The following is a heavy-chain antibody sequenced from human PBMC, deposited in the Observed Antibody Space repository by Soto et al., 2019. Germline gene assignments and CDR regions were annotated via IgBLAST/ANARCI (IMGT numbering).Heavy chain of an antibody. J-gene: IGHJ4*02. D-gene: IGHD4-17*01. CDR2: IYYSGST. V-gene: IGHV4-39*01. Sequence: NPSETLSLTCTVSGGSISSSSYYWGWIRQPPGKGLEWIGSIYYSGSTYYNTSLKSRVTISVDTSKNQFSLKLSSVTAADTAVYYCARLNYGDLIDYWGQGTLVTVSS. CDR1: GGSISSSSYY. CDR3: ARLNYGDLIDY.